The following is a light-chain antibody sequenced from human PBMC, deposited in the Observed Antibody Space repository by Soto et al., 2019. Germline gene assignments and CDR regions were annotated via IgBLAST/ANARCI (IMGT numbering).Light chain of an antibody. CDR2: DAS. CDR1: QSVRSY. J-gene: IGKJ5*01. V-gene: IGKV3-11*01. CDR3: QHRSNWPIT. Sequence: EIVLTQSPATLSLSPGERATLSCRASQSVRSYLAWYQQKPGQAPRLLIYDASNRATGIPTRFSGSGSGTDFTLSISRLEPEDFAVYYCQHRSNWPITFGQGTRLEIK.